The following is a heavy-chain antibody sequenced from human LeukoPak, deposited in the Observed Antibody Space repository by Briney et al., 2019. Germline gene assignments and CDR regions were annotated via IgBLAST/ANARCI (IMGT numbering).Heavy chain of an antibody. CDR1: GYTFTNYI. D-gene: IGHD1-26*01. J-gene: IGHJ4*02. CDR3: ARDSGSGNNDY. V-gene: IGHV1-3*01. Sequence: ASVKVSCKASGYTFTNYIIHWVRQAPGQRLEWMGWINAGNGDTKYSQKFQVRVTITRDTSASTAYMELSSLRSEDTAVYYCARDSGSGNNDYWGQGTLVTVSS. CDR2: INAGNGDT.